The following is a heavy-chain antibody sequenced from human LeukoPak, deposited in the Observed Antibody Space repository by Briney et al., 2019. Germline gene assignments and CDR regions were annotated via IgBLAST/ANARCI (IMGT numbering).Heavy chain of an antibody. J-gene: IGHJ4*02. CDR3: ARDSSPNYSSDTFDS. Sequence: PGGSLRLSCAASRFTFSKYAMHWVRQAPGKGLEWVAFISDDGDNEYHPDSVKGRFTISRDNSKNTLYLQMNSLRVEDTAVYYCARDSSPNYSSDTFDSWGQGTLVAVSS. D-gene: IGHD6-19*01. V-gene: IGHV3-30-3*01. CDR2: ISDDGDNE. CDR1: RFTFSKYA.